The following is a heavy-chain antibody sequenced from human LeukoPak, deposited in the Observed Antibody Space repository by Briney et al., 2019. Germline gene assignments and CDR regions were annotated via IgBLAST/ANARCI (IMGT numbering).Heavy chain of an antibody. CDR2: ISSSGSTI. CDR3: ARENDFWSEGV. Sequence: GGSLRLSXAASGFTFSSYEMNWVRQAPGKGLEWVSYISSSGSTIYYADSVKGRFTISRDNAKNSLYLQMNSLRAEGTAVYYCARENDFWSEGVWGKGTTVTVSS. D-gene: IGHD3-3*01. V-gene: IGHV3-48*03. J-gene: IGHJ6*04. CDR1: GFTFSSYE.